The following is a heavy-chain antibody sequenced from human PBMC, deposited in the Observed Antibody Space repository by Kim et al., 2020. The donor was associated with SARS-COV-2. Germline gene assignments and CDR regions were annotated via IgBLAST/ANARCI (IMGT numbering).Heavy chain of an antibody. Sequence: GGSLRLSCAASGFTFSSYGMHWVRQAPGKGLEWVAVIWYDGSNKYYADSVKGRFTISRDNSKNTLYLQMNSLRAEDTAVYYCARDEVAGTVGRWGQGTLVTVSS. V-gene: IGHV3-33*01. CDR2: IWYDGSNK. CDR3: ARDEVAGTVGR. J-gene: IGHJ4*02. D-gene: IGHD6-19*01. CDR1: GFTFSSYG.